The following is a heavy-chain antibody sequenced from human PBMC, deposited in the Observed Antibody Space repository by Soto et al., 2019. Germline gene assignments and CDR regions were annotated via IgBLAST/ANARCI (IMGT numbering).Heavy chain of an antibody. V-gene: IGHV5-51*01. CDR2: IFPDDSET. D-gene: IGHD3-22*01. J-gene: IGHJ4*02. CDR1: GYSFSSYW. CDR3: ARRLYDTSGYRYFDF. Sequence: LEESLKSSGNASGYSFSSYWIGWVRQIPWKGLEWMGIIFPDDSETRYSPSFQGKVSISVDKSITTAYLQWSSLKASDTAMYYCARRLYDTSGYRYFDFWGQGTLVTVSS.